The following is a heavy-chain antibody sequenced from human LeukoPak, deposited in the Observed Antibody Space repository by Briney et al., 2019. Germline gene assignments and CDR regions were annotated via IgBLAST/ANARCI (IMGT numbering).Heavy chain of an antibody. CDR3: ASDYYDSSGYPGLFDY. D-gene: IGHD3-22*01. CDR1: GYTFTGYY. V-gene: IGHV1-2*02. CDR2: INPNSGGT. J-gene: IGHJ4*02. Sequence: GASVKVSCKASGYTFTGYYMHWVRQAPGQGLEWMGWINPNSGGTNYAQKFQGRVTMTRDTSISTAYMELSRLRSDDTAVYYCASDYYDSSGYPGLFDYWGQGTLVTVSS.